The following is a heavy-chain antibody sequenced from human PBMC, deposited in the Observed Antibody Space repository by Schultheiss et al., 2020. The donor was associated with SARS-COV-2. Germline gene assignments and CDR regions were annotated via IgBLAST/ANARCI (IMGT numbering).Heavy chain of an antibody. CDR2: ISYDGSNK. CDR1: GFTFSSYA. Sequence: GGSLRLSCAASGFTFSSYAMHWVRQAPGKGLEWMAVISYDGSNKYYADAVKGRFTISRDNSKNTLYLQMNSLRAEDTAVYYCAREPVATVVTRYYYYGMDVWGQGTTVTGSS. J-gene: IGHJ6*02. V-gene: IGHV3-30*04. CDR3: AREPVATVVTRYYYYGMDV. D-gene: IGHD4-23*01.